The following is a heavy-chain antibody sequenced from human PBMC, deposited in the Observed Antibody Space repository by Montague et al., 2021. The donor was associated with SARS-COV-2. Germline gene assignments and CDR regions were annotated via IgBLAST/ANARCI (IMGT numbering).Heavy chain of an antibody. J-gene: IGHJ6*03. CDR2: IYTSGST. CDR3: ASGIAATYYYYMDV. D-gene: IGHD6-13*01. V-gene: IGHV4-4*08. CDR1: GGSFSGYY. Sequence: SETLSLTCAVYGGSFSGYYWSWIRQPPGKGLEWIGRIYTSGSTNYNPSLKSRVTISVDTSKNQFSLKLSSVTAADTAVYYCASGIAATYYYYMDVWGKGTTVTVSS.